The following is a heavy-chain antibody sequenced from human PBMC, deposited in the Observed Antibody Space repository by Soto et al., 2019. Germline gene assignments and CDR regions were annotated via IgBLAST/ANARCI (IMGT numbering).Heavy chain of an antibody. CDR1: GFTFSSYG. CDR2: ILYDGSKK. CDR3: VKDGSSGWPYFNDMDV. V-gene: IGHV3-30*18. Sequence: GGSLRLSCAASGFTFSSYGRHWVRQAPGKGLEWVAVILYDGSKKYYADSVKGRFTISRDNSKNALYLQMSSLRAEDTALYYCVKDGSSGWPYFNDMDVWGRGTTVTVSS. D-gene: IGHD6-19*01. J-gene: IGHJ6*02.